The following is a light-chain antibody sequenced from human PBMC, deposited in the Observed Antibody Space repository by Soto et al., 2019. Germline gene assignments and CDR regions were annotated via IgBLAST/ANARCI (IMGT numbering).Light chain of an antibody. Sequence: QSALTQPASVSGSPGQSITISCTGSSSDVGDYNLVSWYQQHPAKAPKLMIYEVSQRPSGVSNRFSGSKSGNTASLTISGLQAEDVADYYCCSYAVGTTYVFGTGTKLTVL. J-gene: IGLJ1*01. CDR3: CSYAVGTTYV. CDR2: EVS. V-gene: IGLV2-23*02. CDR1: SSDVGDYNL.